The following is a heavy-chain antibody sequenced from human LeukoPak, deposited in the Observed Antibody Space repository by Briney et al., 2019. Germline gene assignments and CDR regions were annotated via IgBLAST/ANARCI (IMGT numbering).Heavy chain of an antibody. CDR3: AREGRAWGNWFDP. V-gene: IGHV1-3*01. CDR2: INAGNGNT. J-gene: IGHJ5*02. Sequence: ASVKVSCKASGYTFTSYAMHWVRQAPGQRLEWMGWINAGNGNTKYSQKFQGRVTITRDTSASTAYMELSSLRSEDTAVYYCAREGRAWGNWFDPWGQGTLVTVSS. CDR1: GYTFTSYA. D-gene: IGHD7-27*01.